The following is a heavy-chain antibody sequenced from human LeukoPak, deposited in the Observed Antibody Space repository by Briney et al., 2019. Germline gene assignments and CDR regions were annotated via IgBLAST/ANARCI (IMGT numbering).Heavy chain of an antibody. CDR2: IKPDGSEK. J-gene: IGHJ4*02. Sequence: PGGSLRLSCAASGFTFSSYAMSWVRQAPGKGLEWVASIKPDGSEKYYLDSVKGRFTIPRDNARDSLYLQMNSLRDDDTSVYFCARDASALYWGRGTLVTVSS. CDR1: GFTFSSYA. V-gene: IGHV3-7*01. D-gene: IGHD6-19*01. CDR3: ARDASALY.